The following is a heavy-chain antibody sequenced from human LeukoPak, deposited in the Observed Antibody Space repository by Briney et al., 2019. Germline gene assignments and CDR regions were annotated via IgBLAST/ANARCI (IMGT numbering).Heavy chain of an antibody. CDR1: GGLISISTYY. Sequence: SETLSLTCTVSGGLISISTYYWGWIRQPPGKGLEWIGEINHSGSTNYNPSLKSRVTISVDTSKNQFSLKLSSVTAADTAVYYCARDHGNYYDSSGPRDYWGQGTLVTVSS. V-gene: IGHV4-39*07. D-gene: IGHD3-22*01. CDR3: ARDHGNYYDSSGPRDY. J-gene: IGHJ4*02. CDR2: INHSGST.